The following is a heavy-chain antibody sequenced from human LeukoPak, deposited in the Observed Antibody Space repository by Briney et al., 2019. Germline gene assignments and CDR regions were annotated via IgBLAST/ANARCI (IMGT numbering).Heavy chain of an antibody. V-gene: IGHV4-34*01. J-gene: IGHJ3*02. CDR2: INHSGST. CDR1: GGSFSGYY. D-gene: IGHD3-3*01. Sequence: MSSETLSLTCAVYGGSFSGYYWSWIRQPPGKGLEWIGEINHSGSTNYTPSLNSRVTISVDTTTNQFSLKPISVTAADMAVYYCESSTDGYYIAFDIWGQGTMVTVSS. CDR3: ESSTDGYYIAFDI.